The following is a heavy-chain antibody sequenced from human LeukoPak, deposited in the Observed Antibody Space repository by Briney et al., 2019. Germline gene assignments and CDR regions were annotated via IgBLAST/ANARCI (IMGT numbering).Heavy chain of an antibody. CDR2: ISSSSSTI. Sequence: GGSLRLSCAASRFTFSSYAMSWVRQAPGKGLEWVSYISSSSSTIYYADSVKGRFTISRDNAKNSLYLQMNSLRAEDTAVYYCAKGAYYYEDWGQGTLVTVSS. J-gene: IGHJ4*02. D-gene: IGHD3-22*01. CDR1: RFTFSSYA. CDR3: AKGAYYYED. V-gene: IGHV3-48*01.